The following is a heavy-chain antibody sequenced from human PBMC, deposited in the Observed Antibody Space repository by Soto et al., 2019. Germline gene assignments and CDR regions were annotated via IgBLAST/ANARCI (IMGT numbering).Heavy chain of an antibody. CDR3: ATPRGGDYYDSSGYSLFDY. CDR2: ISGSGGST. CDR1: GFTFSSYA. J-gene: IGHJ4*02. V-gene: IGHV3-23*01. D-gene: IGHD3-22*01. Sequence: PGGSLRLSCAASGFTFSSYAMSWVRQAPGKGLEWVSAISGSGGSTYYADSVKGRFTISRDNSKNTLYLQMNSLRAEDTAVYYCATPRGGDYYDSSGYSLFDYWGQGTLVTVSS.